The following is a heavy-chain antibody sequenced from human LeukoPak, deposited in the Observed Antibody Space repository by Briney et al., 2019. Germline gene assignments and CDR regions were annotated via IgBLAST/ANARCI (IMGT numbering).Heavy chain of an antibody. CDR1: GGSISSYY. D-gene: IGHD5-24*01. Sequence: PSETLSLTCTVSGGSISSYYWSWIRQPPGKGLEWIGYIYYSGSTNYNPSLKSRVTISVDTSKNQFSLKLSSVTAADTAVYYCARDIGDGYSRPYFDYWGQEPWSPSPQ. V-gene: IGHV4-59*01. J-gene: IGHJ4*01. CDR2: IYYSGST. CDR3: ARDIGDGYSRPYFDY.